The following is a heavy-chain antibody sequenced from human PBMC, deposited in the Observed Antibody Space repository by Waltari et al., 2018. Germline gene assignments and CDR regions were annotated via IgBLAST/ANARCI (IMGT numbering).Heavy chain of an antibody. D-gene: IGHD6-25*01. CDR2: IYYSGST. V-gene: IGHV4-59*11. CDR1: GGSISSHY. Sequence: QVQLQESGPGLVKPSETLSLTCTVSGGSISSHYWSWIRQPPGKGLEWIGYIYYSGSTNYNPSLKSRVTISVDTSKNQFSLKLSSVTAADTAVYHCASLDSSADYWGQGTLVTVSS. CDR3: ASLDSSADY. J-gene: IGHJ4*02.